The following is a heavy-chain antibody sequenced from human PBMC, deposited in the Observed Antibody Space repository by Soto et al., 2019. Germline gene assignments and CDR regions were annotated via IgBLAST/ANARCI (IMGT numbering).Heavy chain of an antibody. Sequence: PSETLSLTCTVSGGSISNAAYSWSWIRQPPGKGLEWIGYIYPSGMPFYNPSLRSRVTISIDRSNDQFSLNLKSMTAADTAVYYCARERGGYGLFDSWGQGTLVTVSS. J-gene: IGHJ4*02. V-gene: IGHV4-30-2*01. CDR2: IYPSGMP. CDR3: ARERGGYGLFDS. D-gene: IGHD5-18*01. CDR1: GGSISNAAYS.